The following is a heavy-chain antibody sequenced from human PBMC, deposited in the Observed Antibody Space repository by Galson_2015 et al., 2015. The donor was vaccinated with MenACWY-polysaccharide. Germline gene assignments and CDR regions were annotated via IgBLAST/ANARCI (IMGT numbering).Heavy chain of an antibody. CDR2: ISNSGGST. J-gene: IGHJ4*02. CDR3: AKDKGCGCYWGNTKIYY. CDR1: GFTFSSYA. D-gene: IGHD1-26*01. V-gene: IGHV3-23*01. Sequence: SLRLSCAASGFTFSSYAMNWVRQAPGKGLEWVSAISNSGGSTYYADSVKGRFTISRDNSKNTLFLQMNSLRAEDTAVYYCAKDKGCGCYWGNTKIYYWGQGTLVTVSS.